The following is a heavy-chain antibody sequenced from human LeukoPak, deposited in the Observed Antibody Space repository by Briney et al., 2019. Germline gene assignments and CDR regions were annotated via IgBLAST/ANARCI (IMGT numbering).Heavy chain of an antibody. D-gene: IGHD5-18*01. J-gene: IGHJ3*02. CDR3: ARERRGYSYGYQAFDI. V-gene: IGHV1-69*04. CDR2: IIPILGIA. CDR1: GGTFSSYA. Sequence: ASVKVSCKASGGTFSSYAISWVRQAPGQGLEWMGRIIPILGIANYAQKFQGRVTITADKSTSTAYMELSSLRSEDTAVYYCARERRGYSYGYQAFDIWGQGTMVTVSS.